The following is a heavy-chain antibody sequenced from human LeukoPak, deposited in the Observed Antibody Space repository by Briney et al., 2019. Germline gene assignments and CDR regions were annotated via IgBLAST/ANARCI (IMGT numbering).Heavy chain of an antibody. Sequence: GGSLRLSCAASGFTFSNYAMNWVRQAPGKGLEWVSAISGSGGSTYYADSVKGRFTISRDNAKNSLYLQMNSLRAEDTAVYYCAREVTAAAILENDYWGQGTLVTVSS. CDR2: ISGSGGST. D-gene: IGHD2-2*02. CDR3: AREVTAAAILENDY. CDR1: GFTFSNYA. J-gene: IGHJ4*02. V-gene: IGHV3-23*01.